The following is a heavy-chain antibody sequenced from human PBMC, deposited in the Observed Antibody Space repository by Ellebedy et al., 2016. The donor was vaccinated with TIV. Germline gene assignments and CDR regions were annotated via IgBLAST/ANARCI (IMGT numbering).Heavy chain of an antibody. CDR1: GFTFSRNT. CDR3: AREVSSGWYYFDN. D-gene: IGHD6-19*01. Sequence: GGSLRLSXAASGFTFSRNTMNWVRQAPGKGLEWVSSISGRGRNVYYADSVKGRFTISRDNAKNSLYLQINSLRAEDTAVYYCAREVSSGWYYFDNWGQGTLVTVSS. CDR2: ISGRGRNV. J-gene: IGHJ4*02. V-gene: IGHV3-21*01.